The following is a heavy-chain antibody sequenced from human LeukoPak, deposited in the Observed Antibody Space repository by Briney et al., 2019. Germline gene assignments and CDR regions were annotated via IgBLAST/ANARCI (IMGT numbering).Heavy chain of an antibody. Sequence: ASVKVSCKASGYTFTSYYMHWVRQAPGQGLEWMGIINPSGGSTSYAQKFQGRVTITAGKSTSTAYMELSSLRSEDTAVYYCARDRRNYYDSSGYYGDYWGQGTLVTVSS. J-gene: IGHJ4*02. CDR1: GYTFTSYY. V-gene: IGHV1-46*01. CDR2: INPSGGST. CDR3: ARDRRNYYDSSGYYGDY. D-gene: IGHD3-22*01.